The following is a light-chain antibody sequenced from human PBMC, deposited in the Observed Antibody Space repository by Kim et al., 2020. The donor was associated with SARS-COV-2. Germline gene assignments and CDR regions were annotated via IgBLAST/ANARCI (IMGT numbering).Light chain of an antibody. J-gene: IGKJ1*01. V-gene: IGKV1-5*01. CDR3: QQYDSNPWT. CDR1: QTITRW. Sequence: SVGARVTFTCRASQTITRWLAWYQQKPGKAPRLLIYGASSLPSGIPSRFSGSGSGTEFTLTISSLQSDDFAAYYCQQYDSNPWTFGQGTKVDIK. CDR2: GAS.